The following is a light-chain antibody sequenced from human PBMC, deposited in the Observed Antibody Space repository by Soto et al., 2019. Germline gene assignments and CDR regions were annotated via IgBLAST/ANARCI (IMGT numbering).Light chain of an antibody. CDR1: SGDVGYYNY. V-gene: IGLV2-11*01. CDR3: CSYAGSPRYV. J-gene: IGLJ1*01. Sequence: QSALTQPRSVSGSPGQSVTISCTGTSGDVGYYNYVSWYQQHPGKAPKVMIYDVSERPSGVPDRFPGSKSGNTASLTISGLQAEDEADYYCCSYAGSPRYVFGTGTKLTVL. CDR2: DVS.